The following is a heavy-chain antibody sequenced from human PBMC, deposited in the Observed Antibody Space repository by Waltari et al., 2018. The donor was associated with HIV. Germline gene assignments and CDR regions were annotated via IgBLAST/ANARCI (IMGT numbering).Heavy chain of an antibody. CDR1: GYNFASYW. J-gene: IGHJ4*02. CDR3: ARHTKYAFAE. Sequence: EVQMVQSGAEVRKPGESLSISCKGSGYNFASYWIGWVRQQPGKGLEWVGSFYPGDSSARYSPSLQGQVTISDDKSISTVHLQWRSLKASDTAMYYCARHTKYAFAEWGQGTLVTVSS. CDR2: FYPGDSSA. V-gene: IGHV5-51*01. D-gene: IGHD2-8*01.